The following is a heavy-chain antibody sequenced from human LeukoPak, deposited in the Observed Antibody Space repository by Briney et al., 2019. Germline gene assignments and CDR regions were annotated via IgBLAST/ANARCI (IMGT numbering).Heavy chain of an antibody. CDR2: IYYSGST. Sequence: SETLSLTCTVSGGSISSSSYYWSWIRQPPGKGLEWIGYIYYSGSTNYNPSLKSRVTISVDTSKNQFSLKLSSVTAADTAVYYCARSPYYYDSWGAFDYWGQGTLVTVSS. CDR3: ARSPYYYDSWGAFDY. J-gene: IGHJ4*02. CDR1: GGSISSSSYY. D-gene: IGHD3-22*01. V-gene: IGHV4-61*01.